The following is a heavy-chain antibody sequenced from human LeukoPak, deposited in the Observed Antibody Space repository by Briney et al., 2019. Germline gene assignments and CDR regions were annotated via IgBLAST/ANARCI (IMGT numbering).Heavy chain of an antibody. D-gene: IGHD3-16*01. CDR2: MNPNSGNT. V-gene: IGHV1-8*03. Sequence: GASVKVSCKASGYTFTSYDINWVRQATGQGLEWMGWMNPNSGNTGYAQKFQGRVTITRNTSISTAYMELSSLRSEDTAVYYCARAGGPPSYYYYYYMDVWGKGTTVTVSS. CDR3: ARAGGPPSYYYYYYMDV. CDR1: GYTFTSYD. J-gene: IGHJ6*03.